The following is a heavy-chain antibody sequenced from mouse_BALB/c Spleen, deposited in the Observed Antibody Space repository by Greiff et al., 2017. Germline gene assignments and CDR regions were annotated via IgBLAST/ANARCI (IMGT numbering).Heavy chain of an antibody. D-gene: IGHD2-9*01. CDR3: ARGGAYYCYDGGVYFDY. CDR2: ISNGGGST. J-gene: IGHJ2*01. V-gene: IGHV5-12-2*01. CDR1: GFTFSSYT. Sequence: DVMLVESGGGLVQPGGSLKLSCAASGFTFSSYTMSWVRQTPEKRLEWVAYISNGGGSTYYPDTVKGRFTISRDNAKNTLYLQMSSLKSGDTAMYYCARGGAYYCYDGGVYFDYWGQGTTLTVSS.